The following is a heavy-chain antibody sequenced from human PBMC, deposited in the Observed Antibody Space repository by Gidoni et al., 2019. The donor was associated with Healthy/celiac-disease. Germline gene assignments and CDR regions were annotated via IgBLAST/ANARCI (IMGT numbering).Heavy chain of an antibody. CDR1: GASISSGGYY. Sequence: QVQLHESGPGLVKPSHTLSLTCTVSGASISSGGYYWSWIRQHPGKGLEWIGYIYYSGSTYYNPSLKSRVTISVDTSKNQFSLKLSSVTAADTAVYYCARDLVRGGLQRGDWGQGTLVTVSS. V-gene: IGHV4-31*03. J-gene: IGHJ4*02. D-gene: IGHD3-10*01. CDR3: ARDLVRGGLQRGD. CDR2: IYYSGST.